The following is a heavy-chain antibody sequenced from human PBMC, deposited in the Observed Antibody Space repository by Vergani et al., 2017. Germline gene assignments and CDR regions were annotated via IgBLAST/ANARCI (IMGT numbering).Heavy chain of an antibody. V-gene: IGHV1-46*01. CDR1: GYTFTSYY. J-gene: IGHJ4*02. Sequence: QVQLVQSGAEVKKPGASVKVSCKAFGYTFTSYYMHWVRQAPGQGLEWMGIINPSGGRTSYAQKFQGRVTMTRDTSTSTVYMELSSLRSEDTAVYYCARGRDGYNSLGYYFDYWGQGTLVTVSS. D-gene: IGHD5-24*01. CDR3: ARGRDGYNSLGYYFDY. CDR2: INPSGGRT.